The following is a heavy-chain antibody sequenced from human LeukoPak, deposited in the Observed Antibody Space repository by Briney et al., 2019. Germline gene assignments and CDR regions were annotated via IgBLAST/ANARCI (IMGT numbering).Heavy chain of an antibody. Sequence: ASVKVSCKASGGTFSSYTISWVRQAPGQGLEWMGRIIPILGIANYAQKFQGRVTITADKSTGTAYMELSSLRSEDTAVYYCARGMSSTSCDYWGQGTLVTVSS. V-gene: IGHV1-69*02. CDR2: IIPILGIA. D-gene: IGHD2-2*01. J-gene: IGHJ4*02. CDR3: ARGMSSTSCDY. CDR1: GGTFSSYT.